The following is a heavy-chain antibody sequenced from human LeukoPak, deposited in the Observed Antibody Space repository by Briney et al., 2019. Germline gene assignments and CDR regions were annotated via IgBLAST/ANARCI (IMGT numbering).Heavy chain of an antibody. CDR1: GFTFSSYW. V-gene: IGHV3-7*01. D-gene: IGHD6-13*01. CDR2: IKQDGSEK. Sequence: QPGGSLRLSCAASGFTFSSYWMSWVRQAPGKGLEWVANIKQDGSEKYYVDSVKGRFTISRDNAKNSLYLQMNSLRAEDTAVYYCASLSSSWYPGRGFDYWGQGTLVTVSS. CDR3: ASLSSSWYPGRGFDY. J-gene: IGHJ4*02.